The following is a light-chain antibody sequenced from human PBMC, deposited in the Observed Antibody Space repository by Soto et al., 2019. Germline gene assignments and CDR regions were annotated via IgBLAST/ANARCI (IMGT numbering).Light chain of an antibody. Sequence: QSALTQPRSVSGSPGQSVTISCTGTSSDVGDYDHVSWYQQHPGKAPKFIIYEVSERPSGVPDRFSGSKSGNTASLTVSGLQAEDEADYYCSSYAGNNNLVFGGGTKLTVL. CDR1: SSDVGDYDH. CDR2: EVS. V-gene: IGLV2-8*01. J-gene: IGLJ3*02. CDR3: SSYAGNNNLV.